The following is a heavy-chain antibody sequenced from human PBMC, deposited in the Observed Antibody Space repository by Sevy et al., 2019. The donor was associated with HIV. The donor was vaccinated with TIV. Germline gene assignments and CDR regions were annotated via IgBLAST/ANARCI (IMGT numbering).Heavy chain of an antibody. V-gene: IGHV3-64*02. CDR1: GFSFSSYA. D-gene: IGHD5-18*01. J-gene: IGHJ4*02. CDR2: ISSNGGST. CDR3: PREGVGGYSYSLDY. Sequence: GGSLRLSCAASGFSFSSYALHWVRQAPGKGLEHVSAISSNGGSTYYADSVKGRFTISRDNSKNTLYLQIGSLRAEDMAVYYCPREGVGGYSYSLDYWGQGTLVTVSS.